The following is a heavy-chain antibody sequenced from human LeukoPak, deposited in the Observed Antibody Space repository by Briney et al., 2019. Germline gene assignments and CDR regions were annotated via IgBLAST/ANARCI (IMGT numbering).Heavy chain of an antibody. V-gene: IGHV3-30*03. Sequence: GGSLRLSCAASGFTFSNYWMSWVRQAPGKGLEWVAVISYDGSNKYYADSVRGRFTISRDNSKKTLDLQMNSLRAEDTALYYCASLAATSTFDYWGQGTLVTVSS. CDR1: GFTFSNYW. J-gene: IGHJ4*02. CDR3: ASLAATSTFDY. CDR2: ISYDGSNK. D-gene: IGHD6-25*01.